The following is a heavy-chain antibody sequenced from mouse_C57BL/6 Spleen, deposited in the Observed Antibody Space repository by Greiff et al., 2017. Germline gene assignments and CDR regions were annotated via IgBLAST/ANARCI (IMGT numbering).Heavy chain of an antibody. CDR1: GYTFTSYW. Sequence: QVQLQQPGAELVRPGSSVKLSCKASGYTFTSYWMDWVKQRPGQGLEWIGNIYPSDSETHYNQKFKDKATLTVDKSSSTAYMQLSSLTSEDSADYYCARSGPYPDYWGQGTSVTVSS. D-gene: IGHD3-2*02. CDR3: ARSGPYPDY. V-gene: IGHV1-61*01. J-gene: IGHJ4*01. CDR2: IYPSDSET.